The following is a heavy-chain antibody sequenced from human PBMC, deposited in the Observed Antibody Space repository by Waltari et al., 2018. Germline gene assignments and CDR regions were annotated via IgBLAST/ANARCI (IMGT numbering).Heavy chain of an antibody. CDR3: SRAGGRLRERFYFEY. D-gene: IGHD3-16*01. CDR1: GYTFSDYY. Sequence: VQLVQSGAEVKKPGASVKVSCKTSGYTFSDYYLHWVRQAPGQGLQWMGRINPRTGDSNSAQKFQGRVTVTRDTSTNTVYMELSGLTSDDTAVYYCSRAGGRLRERFYFEYWGQGTVVTVSS. V-gene: IGHV1-2*06. CDR2: INPRTGDS. J-gene: IGHJ4*02.